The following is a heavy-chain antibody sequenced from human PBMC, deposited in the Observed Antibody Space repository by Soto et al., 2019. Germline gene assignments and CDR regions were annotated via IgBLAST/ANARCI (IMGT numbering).Heavy chain of an antibody. CDR3: AKDPNYLTCIQLPRGGMDV. J-gene: IGHJ6*02. D-gene: IGHD5-18*01. CDR2: ISYDGSNK. V-gene: IGHV3-30*18. CDR1: GFTFSSYG. Sequence: QVQLVESGGGVVQPGRSLRLSCAASGFTFSSYGMHWVRQAPGKGLEWVAVISYDGSNKYYADSVKGRFTISRDNSKNTLYLQMNSLRAEDTAVYYCAKDPNYLTCIQLPRGGMDVWGQGTTVTVSS.